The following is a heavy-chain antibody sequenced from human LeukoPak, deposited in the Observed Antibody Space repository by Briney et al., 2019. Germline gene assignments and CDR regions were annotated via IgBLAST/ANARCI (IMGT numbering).Heavy chain of an antibody. CDR1: GGSFSGYY. J-gene: IGHJ6*03. CDR3: ARGLKGYYYGSGSYYNRDYYYYYYMDV. CDR2: INHSGST. Sequence: SETLSLTCAVHGGSFSGYYWSWIRQPPGKGLEWIGEINHSGSTNYNPSLKSRVTISVDTSKNQFSLKLSSVTAADTAVYYCARGLKGYYYGSGSYYNRDYYYYYYMDVWGKGTTVTVSS. V-gene: IGHV4-34*01. D-gene: IGHD3-10*01.